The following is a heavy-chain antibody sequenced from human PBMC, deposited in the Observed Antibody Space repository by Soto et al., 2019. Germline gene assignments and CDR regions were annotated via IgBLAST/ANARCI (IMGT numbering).Heavy chain of an antibody. CDR3: ARQTASCSSGRCYSSGNYFDY. Sequence: PGESLKISCKSSGYNFASYWIAWVRQMPGKGLEWMGIIYPGDSDTRYSPSFQGQVTISADKSIGTAFLQWSSLRASDTAMYYCARQTASCSSGRCYSSGNYFDYWGQGTLVTVSS. D-gene: IGHD2-15*01. V-gene: IGHV5-51*01. CDR2: IYPGDSDT. CDR1: GYNFASYW. J-gene: IGHJ4*02.